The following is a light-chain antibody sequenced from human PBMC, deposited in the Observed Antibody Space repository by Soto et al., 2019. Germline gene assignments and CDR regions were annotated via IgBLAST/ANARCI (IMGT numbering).Light chain of an antibody. CDR1: QSVLYSSNNKNY. CDR2: WAS. CDR3: QHYYSTPLT. J-gene: IGKJ4*01. Sequence: DIVMTQSPDSLAVSLGERATINCKSSQSVLYSSNNKNYLSWYQQKPGQPPKLLIYWASTRESGVPDRFSGSWSGTDFTLTISSLQAEAVAVYYCQHYYSTPLTFGGGTKVEIK. V-gene: IGKV4-1*01.